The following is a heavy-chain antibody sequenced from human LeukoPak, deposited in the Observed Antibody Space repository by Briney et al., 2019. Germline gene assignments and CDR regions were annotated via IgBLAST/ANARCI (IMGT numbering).Heavy chain of an antibody. V-gene: IGHV1-2*06. CDR3: ARGLVVPAAPSMGWFDP. CDR2: INPNSGGT. Sequence: GASVKVSCKASGCTFTGYYMHWVRQAPGQGLEWMGRINPNSGGTNYAQKFQGRVTMTRDTSISTAYMELSRLRSDDTAVYYCARGLVVPAAPSMGWFDPWGQGTLVTVSS. CDR1: GCTFTGYY. J-gene: IGHJ5*02. D-gene: IGHD2-2*01.